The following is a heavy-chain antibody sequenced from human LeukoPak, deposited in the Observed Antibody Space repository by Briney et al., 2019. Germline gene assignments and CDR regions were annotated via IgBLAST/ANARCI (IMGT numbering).Heavy chain of an antibody. CDR2: ISFDGNNK. V-gene: IGHV3-30*01. J-gene: IGHJ4*02. CDR3: ARAGGSSGYYYVAYYDY. D-gene: IGHD3-22*01. Sequence: PGGSLRLSCAASGFTFSTYAMHWVRQAPGKGLEWVAVISFDGNNKWYADSVQGRFTISRDNSKNTLYLQMNSLRAEDTAVYYCARAGGSSGYYYVAYYDYWGQGTLVTVSS. CDR1: GFTFSTYA.